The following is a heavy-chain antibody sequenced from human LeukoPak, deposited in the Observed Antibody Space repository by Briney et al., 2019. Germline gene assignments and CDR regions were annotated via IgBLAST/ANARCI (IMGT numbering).Heavy chain of an antibody. D-gene: IGHD2-15*01. V-gene: IGHV3-15*01. CDR2: IKSKTDGGTT. CDR3: TTDLAGNSFDAFDI. Sequence: PGGSLRLSCAASGFTFSNAWMSWVRQAPGKGLEWVGRIKSKTDGGTTDYAAPVKGRFTISRDDSKNTLYLQMNSLKTEDTAVYYCTTDLAGNSFDAFDIWGQGTMVTVSS. CDR1: GFTFSNAW. J-gene: IGHJ3*02.